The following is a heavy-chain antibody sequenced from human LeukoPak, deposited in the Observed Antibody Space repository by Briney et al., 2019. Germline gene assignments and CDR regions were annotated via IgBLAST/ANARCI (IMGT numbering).Heavy chain of an antibody. CDR3: ARLVGASDY. CDR1: GFTFSTYG. CDR2: IGIGGSTT. Sequence: PGGSLRLSCTASGFTFSTYGMSWVRQAPGKGPEWVSSIGIGGSTTYYADSVKGRFTISRDNSKNTLYLQMNSLRAEDTAVYYCARLVGASDYWGQGTLVTVPS. D-gene: IGHD1-26*01. V-gene: IGHV3-23*01. J-gene: IGHJ4*02.